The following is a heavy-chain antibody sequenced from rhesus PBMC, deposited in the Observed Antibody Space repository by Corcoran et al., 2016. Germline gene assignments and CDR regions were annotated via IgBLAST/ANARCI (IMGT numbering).Heavy chain of an antibody. CDR1: GYSISSGYG. J-gene: IGHJ4*01. Sequence: QVQLQESGPGLVKPSETLSPTCAVSGYSISSGYGWSGIRQPPGKGLEWLGYLGGSSGRTNYTPSLKSRVPISQDTSKNPFSLTLSSVTAADTAVYYCARDRTTNFDYWGQGVLVTVSS. V-gene: IGHV4-127*01. D-gene: IGHD1-26*01. CDR2: LGGSSGRT. CDR3: ARDRTTNFDY.